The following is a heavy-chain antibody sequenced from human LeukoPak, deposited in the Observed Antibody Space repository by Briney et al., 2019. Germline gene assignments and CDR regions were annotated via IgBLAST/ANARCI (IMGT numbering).Heavy chain of an antibody. V-gene: IGHV1-8*01. Sequence: VASVKVSCKASGYTFTSYDINWVRQATGQGLEWMGWMNPNSGNTGYAQKFQGRVTMTRNTSISTAYMELSSLRSEDTAVYYCARQPTSGHYYGMDVWGQGTTVTVSS. CDR3: ARQPTSGHYYGMDV. J-gene: IGHJ6*02. CDR2: MNPNSGNT. CDR1: GYTFTSYD.